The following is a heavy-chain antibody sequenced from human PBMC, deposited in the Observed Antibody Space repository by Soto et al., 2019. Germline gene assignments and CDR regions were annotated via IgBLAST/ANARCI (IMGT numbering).Heavy chain of an antibody. CDR1: GFTFSNAW. D-gene: IGHD3-3*01. CDR2: IKSKTDGGTT. CDR3: TTDNFYVCRAHPRRAYYGMDV. J-gene: IGHJ6*02. Sequence: AGGSLRLSCAASGFTFSNAWMSWVRQAPGKGLEWVGRIKSKTDGGTTDYAAPVKGRFTISRDDSKNTLYLQMNSLKTEDTAVYYCTTDNFYVCRAHPRRAYYGMDVWGQGTTVTVSS. V-gene: IGHV3-15*01.